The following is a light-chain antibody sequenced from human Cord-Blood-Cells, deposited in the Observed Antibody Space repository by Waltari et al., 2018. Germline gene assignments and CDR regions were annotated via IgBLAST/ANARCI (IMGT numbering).Light chain of an antibody. V-gene: IGLV3-25*03. CDR2: KDS. CDR1: ALPTQY. Sequence: SYELTQPPSASVSPGQTARITCSGDALPTQYAYWYQQKPGQAPVLVIYKDSERPSGIPERFSGSSSGTTVTLTISGVQAEDEADYYCQSADSSGTYVFGTGTKVTVL. CDR3: QSADSSGTYV. J-gene: IGLJ1*01.